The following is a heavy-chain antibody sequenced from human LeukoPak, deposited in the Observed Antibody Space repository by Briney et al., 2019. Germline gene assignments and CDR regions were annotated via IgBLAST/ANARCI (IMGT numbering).Heavy chain of an antibody. CDR3: AREVKTTPPHFDY. Sequence: SVKVSCKASGGTLSTYNTTISWVRQAPGHGLEWIGERFPIFNTPDYAQKFQGRVTITTDESTRTAYMELSNLRSEDTAVYYCAREVKTTPPHFDYWGQGTLVTVSS. CDR1: GGTLSTYNTT. D-gene: IGHD1-14*01. CDR2: RFPIFNTP. V-gene: IGHV1-69*05. J-gene: IGHJ4*02.